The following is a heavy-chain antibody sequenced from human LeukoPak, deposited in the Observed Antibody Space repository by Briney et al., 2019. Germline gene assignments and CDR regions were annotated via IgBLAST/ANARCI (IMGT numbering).Heavy chain of an antibody. CDR1: GFTFSSYW. V-gene: IGHV3-7*01. CDR3: ARGRR. CDR2: IRQDGSEK. J-gene: IGHJ4*02. Sequence: GSLRLSCAGSGFTFSSYWMSWVRQAPGKGLEWVANIRQDGSEKYYVDSVKGRFTISRDNAKNSLYLQMNSLRAEDTVVYYCARGRRWGQGTLVTVSS.